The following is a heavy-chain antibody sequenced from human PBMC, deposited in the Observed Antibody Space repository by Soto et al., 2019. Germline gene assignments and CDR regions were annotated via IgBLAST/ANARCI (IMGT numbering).Heavy chain of an antibody. D-gene: IGHD6-19*01. CDR3: ARDWAVAKNYYYYYGMDV. CDR1: CGSLSSGSYY. V-gene: IGHV4-61*01. CDR2: IYYSGST. Sequence: LGTPSPTRTVSCGSLSSGSYYWGLVRQPPGEGLEWIGYIYYSGSTNYNPSLKSRVTISVDTSKNQFSLKLSSVTAADTAVYYCARDWAVAKNYYYYYGMDVWGQGTTVTVSS. J-gene: IGHJ6*02.